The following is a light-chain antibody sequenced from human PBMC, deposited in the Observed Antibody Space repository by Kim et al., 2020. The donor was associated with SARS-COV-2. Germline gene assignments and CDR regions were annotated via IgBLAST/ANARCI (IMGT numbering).Light chain of an antibody. CDR3: QQFNSWPLT. Sequence: EKVMTQSPATLSVSPGERATLSCRASQSVTNNLAWYQQKPGQAPRLLIYDASTRATGIPDRFSCSGSGTEFTLTISSLQSEDFAVYYCQQFNSWPLTFGGGTKVDIK. CDR1: QSVTNN. J-gene: IGKJ4*01. V-gene: IGKV3-15*01. CDR2: DAS.